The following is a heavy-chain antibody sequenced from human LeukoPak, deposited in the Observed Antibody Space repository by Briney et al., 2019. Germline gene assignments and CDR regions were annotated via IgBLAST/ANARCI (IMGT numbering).Heavy chain of an antibody. V-gene: IGHV3-21*01. CDR3: ARAYCSSTSCYRGGAFDI. D-gene: IGHD2-2*02. CDR1: GFTVSSNY. J-gene: IGHJ3*02. CDR2: ISSSSSYI. Sequence: GGSLRLSCAASGFTVSSNYMSWVRQAPGKGLEWVSSISSSSSYIYYADSVKGRFTISRDNAKNSLYLQMNSLRAEDTAVYYCARAYCSSTSCYRGGAFDIWGQGTMVTVSS.